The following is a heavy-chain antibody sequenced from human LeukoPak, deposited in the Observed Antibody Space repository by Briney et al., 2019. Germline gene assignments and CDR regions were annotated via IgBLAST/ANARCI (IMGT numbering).Heavy chain of an antibody. Sequence: SETLSLTCTVSGGSISNYYWTRIRQPPGKGLEWIGYIYSSGNTNYNPSLNSRVTISLDTSKNQFSLKLTSVTAADTAVYYCARASSGWSFDPWGQGTLVTVSS. CDR2: IYSSGNT. J-gene: IGHJ5*02. D-gene: IGHD6-6*01. CDR1: GGSISNYY. V-gene: IGHV4-59*01. CDR3: ARASSGWSFDP.